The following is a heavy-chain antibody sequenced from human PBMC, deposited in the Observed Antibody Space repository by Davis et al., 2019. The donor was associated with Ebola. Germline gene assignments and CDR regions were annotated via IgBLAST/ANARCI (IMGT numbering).Heavy chain of an antibody. CDR1: GGTFSSYA. D-gene: IGHD3-16*02. CDR2: IIPIFGTA. V-gene: IGHV1-69*06. CDR3: ARSDYIWGSYRQFDY. Sequence: SVKVSCKASGGTFSSYAISWVRQAPGQGLEWMGGIIPIFGTANYAQKFQGRVTITADKSTSTAYMELSSLRSEDMAVYYCARSDYIWGSYRQFDYWGQGTLVTVSS. J-gene: IGHJ4*02.